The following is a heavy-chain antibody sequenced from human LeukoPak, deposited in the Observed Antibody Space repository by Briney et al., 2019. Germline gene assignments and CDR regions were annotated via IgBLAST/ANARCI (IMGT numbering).Heavy chain of an antibody. CDR1: RFNFDDYA. D-gene: IGHD3-22*01. CDR2: IRSKAYGGTT. V-gene: IGHV3-49*04. CDR3: TRTYYYDSSGEYYFDY. J-gene: IGHJ4*02. Sequence: GGSLRLSCTASRFNFDDYAMSWVRQAPGKGLEWVGFIRSKAYGGTTEYAASVKGRFTISRDDSKSIAYLQMNSLKTEDTAVYYCTRTYYYDSSGEYYFDYWGQGTLVTVSS.